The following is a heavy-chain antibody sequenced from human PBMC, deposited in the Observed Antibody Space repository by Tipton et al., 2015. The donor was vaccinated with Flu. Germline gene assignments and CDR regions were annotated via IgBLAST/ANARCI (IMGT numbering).Heavy chain of an antibody. Sequence: TLSLTCTVSGGSISSSSYYWGWIRQPPGKGLEWIGGIYFSGNTYYNPSLKSRVTISVDTSKNQFSLKVSSVTAADTAVYYCARDPGSRMFDPWGQGTLVTVSS. CDR1: GGSISSSSYY. D-gene: IGHD6-13*01. V-gene: IGHV4-39*07. CDR3: ARDPGSRMFDP. J-gene: IGHJ5*02. CDR2: IYFSGNT.